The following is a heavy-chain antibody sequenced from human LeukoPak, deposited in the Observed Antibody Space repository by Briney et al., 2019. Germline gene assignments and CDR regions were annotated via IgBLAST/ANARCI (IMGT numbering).Heavy chain of an antibody. CDR3: ARGASNYGSFWFDP. J-gene: IGHJ5*02. V-gene: IGHV4-31*03. D-gene: IGHD4-11*01. CDR2: IYYSGST. Sequence: PSETLSLTCTVSGGSISSSSYYWGWLRQHPGKGLEWIGNIYYSGSTSYNPSLKSRVTISVDTSKNQFSLKLNSVTAADTAVYYCARGASNYGSFWFDPWGQGTLVTVSS. CDR1: GGSISSSSYY.